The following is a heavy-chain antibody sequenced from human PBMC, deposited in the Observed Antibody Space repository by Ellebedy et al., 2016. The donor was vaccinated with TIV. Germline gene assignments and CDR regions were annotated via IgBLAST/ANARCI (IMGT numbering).Heavy chain of an antibody. Sequence: GESLKISCAASGFTFSSYWMSWVRQAPGKGLEWVANIKQDGSEKYYVDSVKGRFTISRDNAKNSLYLQMNSLRAEDTAVYYCARWVTRGVIMYYGMDVWGQGTTVTVSS. CDR3: ARWVTRGVIMYYGMDV. CDR2: IKQDGSEK. D-gene: IGHD3-10*01. V-gene: IGHV3-7*04. CDR1: GFTFSSYW. J-gene: IGHJ6*02.